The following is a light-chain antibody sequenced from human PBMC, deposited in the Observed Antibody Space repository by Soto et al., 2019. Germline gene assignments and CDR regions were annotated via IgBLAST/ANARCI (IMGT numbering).Light chain of an antibody. CDR3: SSQTASATVL. V-gene: IGLV2-14*01. CDR2: EVS. J-gene: IGLJ2*01. Sequence: QSVLTQPASVSGSPGQSITISCTGTSSDVGAYNFVSWYQQFPGKAPKLMIYEVSNRPSGVSDRFSGSKSGNTASLIISGLRPEDEADYYCSSQTASATVLFGGGTKVTDL. CDR1: SSDVGAYNF.